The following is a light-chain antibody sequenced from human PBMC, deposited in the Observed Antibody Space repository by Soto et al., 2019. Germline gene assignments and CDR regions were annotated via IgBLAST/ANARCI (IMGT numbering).Light chain of an antibody. CDR2: KAS. Sequence: DMQMTQSPSTLSASVGDRVTITCRASHSISSYLTWYQQKPGKAPKLLIYKASNLESGVPSRFSGSGSGTEFTLTISSLQPDDFAAYYCQQYNSFPRTFGQGTKVDIK. J-gene: IGKJ1*01. V-gene: IGKV1-5*03. CDR3: QQYNSFPRT. CDR1: HSISSY.